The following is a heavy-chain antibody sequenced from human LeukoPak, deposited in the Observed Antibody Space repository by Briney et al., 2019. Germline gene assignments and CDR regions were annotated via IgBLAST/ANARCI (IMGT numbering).Heavy chain of an antibody. Sequence: ASVKVSCKASGYTFTSYAMNWVRQAPGQGLEWMGWINTNTGNPTYAQGFTGRFVFSLDTSVSTAYLQISSLKAEDTAVYYCARETLITPNAKYYFDYWGQGTLVTVSS. CDR1: GYTFTSYA. CDR2: INTNTGNP. J-gene: IGHJ4*02. CDR3: ARETLITPNAKYYFDY. D-gene: IGHD3-10*01. V-gene: IGHV7-4-1*02.